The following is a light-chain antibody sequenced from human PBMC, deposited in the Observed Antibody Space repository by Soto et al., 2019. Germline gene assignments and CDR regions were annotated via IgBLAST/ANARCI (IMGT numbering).Light chain of an antibody. CDR2: GAV. J-gene: IGKJ1*01. CDR1: QSIASY. V-gene: IGKV1-39*01. CDR3: QRDYNNIRT. Sequence: DIQMTQSPSSLSASVGDSVTITCRASQSIASYVNWYQQKPGKAPKLLILGAVILQSGVPSRFSGSGSGTDFTLTISSLKPEDFATYYCQRDYNNIRTFGQGTKVDIK.